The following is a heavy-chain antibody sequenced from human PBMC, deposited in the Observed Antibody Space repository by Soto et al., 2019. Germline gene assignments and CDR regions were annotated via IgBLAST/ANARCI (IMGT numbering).Heavy chain of an antibody. J-gene: IGHJ5*02. Sequence: SETLSLTCVVSGGSISSGGYSWSWIRQPPGKGLEWIGYIYHSGSTYYNPSLKSRVTISVDTSKNQFSLKLSSVTAADTAVYYCARVGVGSSSRYWFDPCGQGTLVIVCS. D-gene: IGHD6-13*01. CDR2: IYHSGST. V-gene: IGHV4-30-2*01. CDR1: GGSISSGGYS. CDR3: ARVGVGSSSRYWFDP.